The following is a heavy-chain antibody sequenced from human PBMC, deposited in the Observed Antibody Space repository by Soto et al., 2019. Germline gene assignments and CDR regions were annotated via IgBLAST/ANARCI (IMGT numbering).Heavy chain of an antibody. CDR3: ARGPGVAGDFDY. J-gene: IGHJ4*02. D-gene: IGHD6-19*01. Sequence: ASVKVSCKASGGTFSSYAISWVRQAPGTGLEWMGGIIPIFGTANYAQKFQGRVTITADKSTSTAYMELSSLRSEDTAVYYCARGPGVAGDFDYWGQGTLVTVAS. CDR2: IIPIFGTA. V-gene: IGHV1-69*06. CDR1: GGTFSSYA.